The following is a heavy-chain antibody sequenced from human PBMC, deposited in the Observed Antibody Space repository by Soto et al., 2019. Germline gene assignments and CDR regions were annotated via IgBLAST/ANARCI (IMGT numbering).Heavy chain of an antibody. Sequence: QVQLVQSGAEVKKPGSSVKVSCKASGGTFSSYTINWVRQAPGQGLEWMGGITPMFGTANYAQKFQDRVTITADESTSTAYMELSSLRRDDTAVYYCARAVYIAGDLWGQGTLVTVSS. V-gene: IGHV1-69*01. D-gene: IGHD2-15*01. J-gene: IGHJ5*02. CDR1: GGTFSSYT. CDR2: ITPMFGTA. CDR3: ARAVYIAGDL.